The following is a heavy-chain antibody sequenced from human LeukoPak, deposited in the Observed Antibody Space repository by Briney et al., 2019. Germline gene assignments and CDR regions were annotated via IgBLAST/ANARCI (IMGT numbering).Heavy chain of an antibody. Sequence: GGSLRLSCTASGLTFSSYSGNWVRQAPGKGLEWVSSISSSSSYIYYADSVKGRFTISRDNAKNSLYLQMNSLRAEDTAVYYCARTIGYHKYYFDYWGQGTLVTVSS. V-gene: IGHV3-21*01. CDR1: GLTFSSYS. D-gene: IGHD3-22*01. CDR3: ARTIGYHKYYFDY. CDR2: ISSSSSYI. J-gene: IGHJ4*02.